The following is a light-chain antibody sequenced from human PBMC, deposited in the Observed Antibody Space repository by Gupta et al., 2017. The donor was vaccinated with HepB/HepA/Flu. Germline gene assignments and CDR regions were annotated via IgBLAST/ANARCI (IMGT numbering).Light chain of an antibody. Sequence: DIELTQSPSSLSASVGDRVTITCRASQNIINYLNWYQQKLGKAPKIQIDAVSSLQSGVPSRFSGTGSGTEFTLTINSLQPEDFATYYCPQSHSTPPTFGQGTKVELK. V-gene: IGKV1-39*01. CDR1: QNIINY. CDR3: PQSHSTPPT. CDR2: AVS. J-gene: IGKJ1*01.